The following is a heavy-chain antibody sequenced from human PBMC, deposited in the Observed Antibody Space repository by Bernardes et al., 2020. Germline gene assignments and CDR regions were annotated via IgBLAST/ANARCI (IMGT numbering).Heavy chain of an antibody. CDR2: ISAYNGNT. V-gene: IGHV1-18*01. D-gene: IGHD4-17*01. J-gene: IGHJ6*03. CDR3: ARSFRNYGDYMSGLTGSMDV. Sequence: ASVKVSCKASGYTFTSYGISWVRQAPGQGLEWMGWISAYNGNTNYAQKLQGRVTMTTDTSTSTAYMELRSLRSDDTAVYYCARSFRNYGDYMSGLTGSMDVWGKGTTVTVSS. CDR1: GYTFTSYG.